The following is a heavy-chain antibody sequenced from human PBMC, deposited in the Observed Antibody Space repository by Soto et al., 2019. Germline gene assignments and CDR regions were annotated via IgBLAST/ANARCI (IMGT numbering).Heavy chain of an antibody. J-gene: IGHJ5*02. CDR2: IYYSGST. Sequence: SETLSLTCTVSGGSISSSSYYWGWIRQPPGKGLEWIGSIYYSGSTNYNPSLKSRVTISVDTSKNQFSLKLSSVTAADTAVYYCAREILYSSSSKFDPWGQGTLVTVSS. V-gene: IGHV4-39*07. CDR1: GGSISSSSYY. D-gene: IGHD6-6*01. CDR3: AREILYSSSSKFDP.